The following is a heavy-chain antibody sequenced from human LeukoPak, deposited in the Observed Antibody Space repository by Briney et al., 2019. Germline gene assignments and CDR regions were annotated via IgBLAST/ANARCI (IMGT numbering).Heavy chain of an antibody. V-gene: IGHV3-33*01. D-gene: IGHD2-2*01. CDR2: IWYDGSNK. Sequence: GRSLRLSCAASGFTFSSYGMHWVRQAPGKGLEWVAVIWYDGSNKYYADSVKGRFTISRDNSKNTLYLQMNSLRAEDTAVYYCARDGRGYQLLPSIWGQGTMVTVSS. CDR3: ARDGRGYQLLPSI. CDR1: GFTFSSYG. J-gene: IGHJ3*02.